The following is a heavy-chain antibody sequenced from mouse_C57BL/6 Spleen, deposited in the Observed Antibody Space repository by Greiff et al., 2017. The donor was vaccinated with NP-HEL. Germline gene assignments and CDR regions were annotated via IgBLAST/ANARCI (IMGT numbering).Heavy chain of an antibody. J-gene: IGHJ4*01. CDR2: IWRGGST. Sequence: VQLQQSGPGLVQPSQSLSITCTVSGFSLTSYGVHWVRQSPGKGLEWLGVIWRGGSTDYNAAFMSRLSITKDNSKSQVFFKMNSLQADDTAIYYCANNYYAVDSHYYAMDYWGQGTSVTVSS. V-gene: IGHV2-5*01. D-gene: IGHD1-1*01. CDR3: ANNYYAVDSHYYAMDY. CDR1: GFSLTSYG.